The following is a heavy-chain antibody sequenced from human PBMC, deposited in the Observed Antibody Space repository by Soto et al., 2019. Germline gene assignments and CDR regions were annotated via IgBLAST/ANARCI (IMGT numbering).Heavy chain of an antibody. D-gene: IGHD6-13*01. J-gene: IGHJ6*03. CDR3: ASDGRIAAAGDLYYYYYMDV. CDR1: GGSVSSAGNY. CDR2: IYYSGST. Sequence: TMSVTCTVSGGSVSSAGNYYNSICKHPVQGLEWIGYIYYSGSTYYNPSLKSRVTISVDTSKNQFSLKLSSVTAADTAVYYCASDGRIAAAGDLYYYYYMDVWGKGTTVT. V-gene: IGHV4-31*03.